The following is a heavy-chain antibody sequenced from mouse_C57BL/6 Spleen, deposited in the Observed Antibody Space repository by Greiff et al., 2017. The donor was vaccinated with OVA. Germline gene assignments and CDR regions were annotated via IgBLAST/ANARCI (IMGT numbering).Heavy chain of an antibody. CDR2: INHKNGGT. CDR1: GYTFTDYY. V-gene: IGHV1-26*01. CDR3: ARDGDYGEGYAMDY. Sequence: VQLQQSGPELVKPGASVKISCTASGYTFTDYYMNWVKQSPGKSLEWIGDINHKNGGTSYNQKYKGKATLTVDKSSSTAYMELHSLTSGDSAVYYCARDGDYGEGYAMDYWGQGTSVTVSS. J-gene: IGHJ4*01. D-gene: IGHD2-4*01.